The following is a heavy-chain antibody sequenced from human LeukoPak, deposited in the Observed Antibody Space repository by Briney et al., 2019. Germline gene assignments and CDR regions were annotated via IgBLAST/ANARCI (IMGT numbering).Heavy chain of an antibody. D-gene: IGHD2-2*01. V-gene: IGHV1-69*13. CDR2: IIPIFGTA. CDR1: GGTFSSYA. Sequence: ASVKVSCKASGGTFSSYAISWVRQAPGQGLEWMGGIIPIFGTANYAQKFQGRVTITADESTSTAYMELSSLRSEDTAVYYCAKSRSSLDAFDIWGQGTMVTVSS. J-gene: IGHJ3*02. CDR3: AKSRSSLDAFDI.